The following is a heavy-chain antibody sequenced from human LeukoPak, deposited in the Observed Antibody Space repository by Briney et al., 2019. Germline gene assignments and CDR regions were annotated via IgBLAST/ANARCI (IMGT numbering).Heavy chain of an antibody. Sequence: GGSLRLSCAASGVTFSSYGMHWVRQAPGKGLEWVSSISSSSSYIYYADSVKGRFTISRDNAKNSLYLQMNSLRAEDTAVYYCARDRDYYDSSGYFTSPSDYWGQGTLVTVSS. J-gene: IGHJ4*02. CDR3: ARDRDYYDSSGYFTSPSDY. CDR1: GVTFSSYG. V-gene: IGHV3-21*01. CDR2: ISSSSSYI. D-gene: IGHD3-22*01.